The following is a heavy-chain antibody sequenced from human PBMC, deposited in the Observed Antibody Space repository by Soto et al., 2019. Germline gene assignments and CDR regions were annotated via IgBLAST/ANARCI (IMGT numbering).Heavy chain of an antibody. J-gene: IGHJ4*02. D-gene: IGHD3-3*01. Sequence: SLRLSCAASGFTFSNAWMSWVRQAPGKGLEWVGRIKSKTDGGTTDYAAPVKGRFTISRDDSKNSLYLQMNSLRAEDTAVYYCARGLTIFGVVNNYWGQGTLVTVSS. CDR2: IKSKTDGGTT. CDR3: ARGLTIFGVVNNY. V-gene: IGHV3-15*01. CDR1: GFTFSNAW.